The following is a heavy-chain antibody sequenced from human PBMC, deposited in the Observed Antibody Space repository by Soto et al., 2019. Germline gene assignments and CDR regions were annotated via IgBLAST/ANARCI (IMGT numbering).Heavy chain of an antibody. CDR2: IWYDGSNK. CDR3: ARGPTYYYDSSGYVY. J-gene: IGHJ4*02. CDR1: GFTFSSYG. Sequence: GGSLRLSCAGSGFTFSSYGMHWVRQAPGKGLEWVAVIWYDGSNKCYADSVKGRFTISRDNSKNTLYLQMNSLRAEDTAVYYCARGPTYYYDSSGYVYWGQGTLVTVSS. V-gene: IGHV3-33*01. D-gene: IGHD3-22*01.